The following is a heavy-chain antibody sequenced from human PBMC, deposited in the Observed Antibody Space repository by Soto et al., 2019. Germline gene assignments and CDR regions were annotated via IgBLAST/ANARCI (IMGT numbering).Heavy chain of an antibody. D-gene: IGHD2-8*02. Sequence: QVQLVESGGGVVQPGRSLRLSCAVSGFTVSSYGMHWVRQAPGKGLEGVAVISRDGGTKFYADSVKGRFTISKDNSRNTLFREMNSLRGDDMAVYYCTGEVASGYWGQGTLVTVSS. CDR2: ISRDGGTK. CDR1: GFTVSSYG. CDR3: TGEVASGY. J-gene: IGHJ4*02. V-gene: IGHV3-30*03.